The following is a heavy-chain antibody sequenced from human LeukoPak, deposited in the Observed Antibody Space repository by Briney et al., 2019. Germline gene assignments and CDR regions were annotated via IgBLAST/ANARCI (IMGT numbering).Heavy chain of an antibody. V-gene: IGHV4-39*01. J-gene: IGHJ4*02. D-gene: IGHD3-16*02. CDR3: ARRSMITFGGVLVFDY. Sequence: SETLSLTCTVSGGSIGSSSYYWGWIRQPPGKGLEWIVSIYYSGSSYYNPSLKSRVTISVDTSKNQFSLKLSSVTAADTAVYYCARRSMITFGGVLVFDYWGQGTLVTVSS. CDR1: GGSIGSSSYY. CDR2: IYYSGSS.